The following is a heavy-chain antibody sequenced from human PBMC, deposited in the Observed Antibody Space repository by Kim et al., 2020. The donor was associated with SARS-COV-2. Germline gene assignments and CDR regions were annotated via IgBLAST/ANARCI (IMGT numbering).Heavy chain of an antibody. CDR3: AKSGVYDFWSGDYYGMDV. J-gene: IGHJ6*02. Sequence: GGSLRLSCAASGFTFSSYGMHWVRQAPGKGLEWVAVISYDGSNKYYADSVKGRFTISRDNSKNTLYLQMNSLRAEDMAVYYCAKSGVYDFWSGDYYGMDVWGQGTTVTVSS. D-gene: IGHD3-3*01. CDR2: ISYDGSNK. CDR1: GFTFSSYG. V-gene: IGHV3-30*18.